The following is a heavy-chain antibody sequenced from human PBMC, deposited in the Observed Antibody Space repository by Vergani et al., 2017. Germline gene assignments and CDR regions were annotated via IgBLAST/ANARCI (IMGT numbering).Heavy chain of an antibody. CDR2: IRYDGSNK. V-gene: IGHV3-30*02. J-gene: IGHJ6*02. Sequence: QVQLVESGGGVVQPGGSLRLSCAASGFTFSSYGMHWVRQAPGKGLEWVAFIRYDGSNKYYADSVKGRFTISRDNSKNTLYLQMSSLRAEDTAVYYCAKELFGASRLDYYYGMDVWGQGTTVTVSS. D-gene: IGHD2-21*01. CDR3: AKELFGASRLDYYYGMDV. CDR1: GFTFSSYG.